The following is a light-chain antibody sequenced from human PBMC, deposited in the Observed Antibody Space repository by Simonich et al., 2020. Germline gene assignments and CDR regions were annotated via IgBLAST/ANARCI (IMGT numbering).Light chain of an antibody. CDR2: LGS. Sequence: DIVMTQSPLSLPVTPGEPASISCRSSQSLLHRNVYNYLDWYLQKPGPSPQLLIYLGSNRASGVPDRFSGRGSGTDFTLKISRVEAEDVGVYYCMQALQTPNTFGQGTKLEIK. V-gene: IGKV2-28*01. CDR3: MQALQTPNT. CDR1: QSLLHRNVYNY. J-gene: IGKJ2*01.